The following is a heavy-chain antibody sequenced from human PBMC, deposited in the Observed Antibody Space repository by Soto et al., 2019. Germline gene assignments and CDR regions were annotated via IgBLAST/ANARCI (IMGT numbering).Heavy chain of an antibody. D-gene: IGHD6-19*01. J-gene: IGHJ6*02. Sequence: PGGSLRLSCAASGFTFSSYWMSWVRQAPGKGLEWVANIKQDGSEKYYVDSVKGRFTISRDNAKNSLYLQMNSLRAEDTAVYYFARGSHSSGFYRRNYYYCMDFWGQGTTVTVSS. V-gene: IGHV3-7*03. CDR1: GFTFSSYW. CDR3: ARGSHSSGFYRRNYYYCMDF. CDR2: IKQDGSEK.